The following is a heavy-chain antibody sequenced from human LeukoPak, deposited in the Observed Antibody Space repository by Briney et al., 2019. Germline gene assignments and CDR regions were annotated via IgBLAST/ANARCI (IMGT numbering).Heavy chain of an antibody. D-gene: IGHD6-19*01. J-gene: IGHJ4*02. CDR1: GVSISSGPYF. CDR3: ASRQWLVHYFDY. V-gene: IGHV4-30-2*03. Sequence: SETLSLTCSVSGVSISSGPYFWSWIRQSPGQGLEWIGSIYYSGSTYYNPSLKSRVTISVDTSKNQFSLKLSSVTAADTAVYYCASRQWLVHYFDYWGQGTLVTVSS. CDR2: IYYSGST.